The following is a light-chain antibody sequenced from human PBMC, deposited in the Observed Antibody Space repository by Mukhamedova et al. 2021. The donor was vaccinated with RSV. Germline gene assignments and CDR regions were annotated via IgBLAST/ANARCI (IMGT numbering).Light chain of an antibody. CDR3: QQTFSIPYT. CDR1: QSVGIY. Sequence: SQSVGIYISWYQQKPGKAPRLLICEASSLQGGIPSRFSGSGYGAHFTLTISSLQPEDVASYYCQQTFSIPYTFGQGTKLEI. V-gene: IGKV1-39*01. J-gene: IGKJ2*01. CDR2: EAS.